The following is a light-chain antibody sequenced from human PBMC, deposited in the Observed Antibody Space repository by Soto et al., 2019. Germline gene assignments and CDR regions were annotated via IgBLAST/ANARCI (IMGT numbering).Light chain of an antibody. CDR3: SSYTSSITLV. Sequence: QPVLTQPASVSGSPGQSITISCTGTSSDVGGYNYVSWYQQHPGKAPKLMISEVSNRPSGVSDRFSGSKSGNTASLTISGLQAEDEADYYCSSYTSSITLVFGGGTKVTVL. CDR1: SSDVGGYNY. J-gene: IGLJ2*01. V-gene: IGLV2-14*01. CDR2: EVS.